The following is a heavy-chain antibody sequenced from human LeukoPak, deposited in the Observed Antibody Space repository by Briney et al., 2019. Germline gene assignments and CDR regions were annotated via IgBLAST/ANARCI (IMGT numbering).Heavy chain of an antibody. CDR1: GFTFSSYE. Sequence: GGSLRLSCGASGFTFSSYEMNWVRQAQGKGLEWVSYITSSGSTIYYADSVKGRFTISRDNAKNSLYLQMNSLRVEDTALYYCAKDIGRVDTASTYMDVWGKGTTVTISS. CDR3: AKDIGRVDTASTYMDV. J-gene: IGHJ6*03. V-gene: IGHV3-48*03. CDR2: ITSSGSTI. D-gene: IGHD5-18*01.